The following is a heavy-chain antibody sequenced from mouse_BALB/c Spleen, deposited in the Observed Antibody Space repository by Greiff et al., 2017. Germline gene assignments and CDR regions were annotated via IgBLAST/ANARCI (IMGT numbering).Heavy chain of an antibody. CDR3: ARLHDYDRTWFAY. CDR1: GFSLSTSGMG. J-gene: IGHJ3*01. V-gene: IGHV8-12*01. Sequence: QVTLKVSGPGILQPSQTLSLTCSFSGFSLSTSGMGVSWIRQPSGKGLEWLAHIYWDDDKRYNPSLKSRLTISKDTSSNQVFLKITSVDTADTATYYCARLHDYDRTWFAYWGQGTLVTVSA. CDR2: IYWDDDK. D-gene: IGHD2-4*01.